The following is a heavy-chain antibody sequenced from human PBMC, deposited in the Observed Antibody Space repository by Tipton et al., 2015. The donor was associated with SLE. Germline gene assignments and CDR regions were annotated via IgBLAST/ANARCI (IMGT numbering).Heavy chain of an antibody. CDR1: GFTFSSNA. D-gene: IGHD3-16*02. CDR3: AKAGRYTFDY. V-gene: IGHV3-23*01. CDR2: ISGGNT. Sequence: GSLRLSCTASGFTFSSNAMSWVRQAPGKGLEWVSAISGGNTYYADSVKGRFTISRDNSKNTLYLQMNSLRAEDTAEYYCAKAGRYTFDYWGQGALVTVSS. J-gene: IGHJ4*02.